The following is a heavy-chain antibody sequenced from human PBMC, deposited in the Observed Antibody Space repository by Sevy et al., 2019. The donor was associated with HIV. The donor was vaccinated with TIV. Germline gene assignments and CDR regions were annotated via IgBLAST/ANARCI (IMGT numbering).Heavy chain of an antibody. J-gene: IGHJ4*02. Sequence: GGSLRLSCAVSGFTFNNAWMNWVRQAPGTGLQWVGLIKSKIDGETTDYAAPVKGRFTISSDDSKNTLYLQMNSMKIEDTAVYYCATAPGYYESALFDFWGPGTLVTVSS. CDR2: IKSKIDGETT. D-gene: IGHD3-22*01. CDR1: GFTFNNAW. CDR3: ATAPGYYESALFDF. V-gene: IGHV3-15*01.